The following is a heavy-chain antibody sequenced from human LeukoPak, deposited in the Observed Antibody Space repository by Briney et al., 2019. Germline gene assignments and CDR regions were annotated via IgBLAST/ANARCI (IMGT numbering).Heavy chain of an antibody. D-gene: IGHD3-10*01. CDR1: GYTFTSYY. V-gene: IGHV1-46*01. Sequence: ASVKVSCKASGYTFTSYYMHWVRQAPGQGLEWMGIINPSGGSTSYAQKFQGRVTMTRDTSTSTVYMELSSLRSEDTAVYYCASSSGGFHPFTHWGQATLVTVSS. J-gene: IGHJ4*02. CDR3: ASSSGGFHPFTH. CDR2: INPSGGST.